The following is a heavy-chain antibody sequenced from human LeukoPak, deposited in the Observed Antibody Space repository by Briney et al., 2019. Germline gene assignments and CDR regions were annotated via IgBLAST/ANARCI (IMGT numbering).Heavy chain of an antibody. V-gene: IGHV1-18*01. Sequence: ASVKVSCKASGYTFTSYGISWVRQAPGQGLEWMGWISAYNGNTNYAQKLQGRVTMTTDTSTSTAYMELRGLRSDDTAVYYCARVPHSSRGTEPSYWGQGTLVTVSS. CDR1: GYTFTSYG. CDR2: ISAYNGNT. CDR3: ARVPHSSRGTEPSY. J-gene: IGHJ4*02. D-gene: IGHD2-8*02.